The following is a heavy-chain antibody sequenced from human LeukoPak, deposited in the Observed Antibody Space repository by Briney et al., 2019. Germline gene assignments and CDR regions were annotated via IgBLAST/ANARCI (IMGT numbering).Heavy chain of an antibody. Sequence: SQTLSLTCAISGDSVSSDSAAWNWIRQSPSRGLEWLGRTYYRSRWHNDYAVSVKSRITINPDTSKNLFSLHLSSVTPEDTAVYYCARDSGSGDDFLDSWGQGTLVTVSS. J-gene: IGHJ4*02. V-gene: IGHV6-1*01. CDR3: ARDSGSGDDFLDS. CDR2: TYYRSRWHN. CDR1: GDSVSSDSAA. D-gene: IGHD5-12*01.